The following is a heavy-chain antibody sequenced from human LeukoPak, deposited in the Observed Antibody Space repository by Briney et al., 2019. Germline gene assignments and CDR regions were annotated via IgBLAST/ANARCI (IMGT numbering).Heavy chain of an antibody. Sequence: ASVKVSCKPFGYAFTSHGVTWVRQAPGQGREGMGWISTYDGKTDYEQNFQDRVTMTIDASTSTAYLEVRSLRSDDTAVYYCARVSGTWGYFYMDVWATGSTVTVSS. J-gene: IGHJ6*03. CDR1: GYAFTSHG. V-gene: IGHV1-18*01. CDR3: ARVSGTWGYFYMDV. CDR2: ISTYDGKT. D-gene: IGHD3-16*01.